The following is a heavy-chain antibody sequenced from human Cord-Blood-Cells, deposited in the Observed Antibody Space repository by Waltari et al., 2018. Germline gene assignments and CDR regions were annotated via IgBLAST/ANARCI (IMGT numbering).Heavy chain of an antibody. Sequence: QVQLQESGPGLVKPSETLSLTCTVSGGSVSSGSYYWRWIRQPPGKGLEWIGYIYYSGSTNYNPSLKSRVTISVDTSKNQFSLKLSSVTAADTAVYYCARGEPPYDWNYYFDYWGQGTLVTVSS. V-gene: IGHV4-61*01. CDR2: IYYSGST. D-gene: IGHD1-1*01. J-gene: IGHJ4*02. CDR3: ARGEPPYDWNYYFDY. CDR1: GGSVSSGSYY.